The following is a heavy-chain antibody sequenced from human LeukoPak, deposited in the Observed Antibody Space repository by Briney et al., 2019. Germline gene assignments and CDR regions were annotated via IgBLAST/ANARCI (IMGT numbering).Heavy chain of an antibody. CDR3: ARIVMSSYLRP. J-gene: IGHJ5*02. CDR1: GGTFSSYA. Sequence: GASVKVSCKASGGTFSSYAISWVRQAPGQGLEWMGGIVPIFGTANYAQKFQGRVTITTDESTSTAYMELSRLRSEDTAVYYCARIVMSSYLRPWGQGTLVTVSS. CDR2: IVPIFGTA. V-gene: IGHV1-69*05. D-gene: IGHD3-10*01.